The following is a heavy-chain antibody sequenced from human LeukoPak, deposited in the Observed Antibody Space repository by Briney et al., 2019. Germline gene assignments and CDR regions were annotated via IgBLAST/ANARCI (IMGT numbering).Heavy chain of an antibody. CDR2: IYWDDDK. CDR1: AFSLRTRGVG. J-gene: IGHJ4*02. D-gene: IGHD3-22*01. Sequence: SGPTLVKPTQTLTLTCTFSAFSLRTRGVGVGWIRQPPGKALEWLALIYWDDDKRYSPSLRSRLTITKDTSRNQVVLAMTNVDLVDTATYYCARLYYYDSGGNYRPFDYWGQGALVTVSS. CDR3: ARLYYYDSGGNYRPFDY. V-gene: IGHV2-5*02.